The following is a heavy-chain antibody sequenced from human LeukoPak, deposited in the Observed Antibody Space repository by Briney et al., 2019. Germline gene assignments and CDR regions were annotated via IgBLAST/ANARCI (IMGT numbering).Heavy chain of an antibody. Sequence: GGSLRLSCGASGFTFTSHWMSWVRQVPGKGLEWVANLNQDGSERQYVDSVKGRFTISRDNAKNSPYLQMNSLRAEDTALYYCARDSTSCRGCAFDIWGQGTMVTVSS. J-gene: IGHJ3*02. CDR2: LNQDGSER. V-gene: IGHV3-7*01. CDR3: ARDSTSCRGCAFDI. D-gene: IGHD2-2*01. CDR1: GFTFTSHW.